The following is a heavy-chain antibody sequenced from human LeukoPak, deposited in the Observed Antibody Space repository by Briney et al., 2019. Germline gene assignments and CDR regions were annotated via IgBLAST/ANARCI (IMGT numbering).Heavy chain of an antibody. Sequence: QTGGSLRLSCAASGFIFSSYAMSWVRQAPGKGLEWVSAISGSGGSTYYADSVKGRFTISRDNSKNTLYLQMNSLRAEDTAVYYCAKDREYYDSSGYPDYWGQGTLVTVSS. V-gene: IGHV3-23*01. CDR1: GFIFSSYA. J-gene: IGHJ4*02. D-gene: IGHD3-22*01. CDR3: AKDREYYDSSGYPDY. CDR2: ISGSGGST.